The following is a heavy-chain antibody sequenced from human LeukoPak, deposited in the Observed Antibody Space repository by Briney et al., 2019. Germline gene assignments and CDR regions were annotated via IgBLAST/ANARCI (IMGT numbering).Heavy chain of an antibody. D-gene: IGHD3-10*01. V-gene: IGHV4-59*01. Sequence: SETLSLTCTVSGGSISSYHWSWIRQPPGKGLEWIGFFYYSGSTNYNPSLKSRVTISVDTSKNQFSLKLSSVTAADTAVYYCARAPYGSATNNYYMDVWGKGTMVTVSS. CDR2: FYYSGST. J-gene: IGHJ6*03. CDR1: GGSISSYH. CDR3: ARAPYGSATNNYYMDV.